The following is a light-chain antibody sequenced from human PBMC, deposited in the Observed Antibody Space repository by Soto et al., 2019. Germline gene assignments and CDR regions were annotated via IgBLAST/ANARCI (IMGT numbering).Light chain of an antibody. Sequence: EIVLTQSPGTLSLSPGERATLSCRASQSVSSSYLAWYQQKPGQAPRLVIYGASSRATGIPDRISGSGSGTDFTLTISRLEPEDFAVYYCQQYGSSPRGTFVQGTKVEIK. CDR2: GAS. CDR3: QQYGSSPRGT. J-gene: IGKJ1*01. CDR1: QSVSSSY. V-gene: IGKV3-20*01.